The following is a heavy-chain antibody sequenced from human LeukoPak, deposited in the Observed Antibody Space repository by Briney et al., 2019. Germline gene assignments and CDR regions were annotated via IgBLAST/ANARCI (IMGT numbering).Heavy chain of an antibody. CDR2: IYPGDSDT. Sequence: GESLKISCKGSGFPFTNYWIAWVRQMPGKGLEWMGIIYPGDSDTRYSPSFQGQVTISPDKSISTTYLQWTSLQASDTAMYYCARSALNNWLDPWGQGTLVTLSS. CDR3: ARSALNNWLDP. CDR1: GFPFTNYW. D-gene: IGHD6-25*01. J-gene: IGHJ5*02. V-gene: IGHV5-51*01.